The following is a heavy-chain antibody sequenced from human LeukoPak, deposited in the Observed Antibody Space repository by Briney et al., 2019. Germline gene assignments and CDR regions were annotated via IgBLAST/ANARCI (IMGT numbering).Heavy chain of an antibody. CDR2: INHSGST. D-gene: IGHD2-15*01. Sequence: SETLSLTCAVYGGSFSGYYWSWIRQPPGKGLEWIGEINHSGSTNYNPSLNSRVTISVDKSKNQFSLNLSSVTAADTAVYYCARAFLVGYSPEEFFFDYWGQGTLVTVSS. CDR1: GGSFSGYY. V-gene: IGHV4-34*01. CDR3: ARAFLVGYSPEEFFFDY. J-gene: IGHJ4*02.